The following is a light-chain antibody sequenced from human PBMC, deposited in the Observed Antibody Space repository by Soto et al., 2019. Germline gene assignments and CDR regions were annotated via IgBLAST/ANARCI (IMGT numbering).Light chain of an antibody. V-gene: IGKV2-30*01. J-gene: IGKJ3*01. CDR1: QSLVYSDGNTY. CDR3: MQGTHWPC. CDR2: KVS. Sequence: DVVMTQSPLSLPVTLGQPASISCRSSQSLVYSDGNTYLNWFQQRPGQSPRRLIYKVSNRDSGVPDRVSGSGSGTDFTLKISRVEAEDVGVYYCMQGTHWPCFGPGTKVDIK.